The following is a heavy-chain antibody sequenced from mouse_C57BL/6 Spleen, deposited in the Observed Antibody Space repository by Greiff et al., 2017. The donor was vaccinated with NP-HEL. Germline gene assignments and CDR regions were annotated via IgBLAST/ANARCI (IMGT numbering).Heavy chain of an antibody. CDR1: GYTFTSYW. CDR2: IAPNSGGT. Sequence: QVQLKQSGAELVKPGASVKLSCKASGYTFTSYWMHWVKQRPGRGLEWIGRIAPNSGGTKYNEKFKSKATLTVDKPSSTAYMQLSSLTSEDSAVYYCAREDYYGSSPFDYWGQGTTRTVSS. V-gene: IGHV1-72*01. J-gene: IGHJ2*01. CDR3: AREDYYGSSPFDY. D-gene: IGHD1-1*01.